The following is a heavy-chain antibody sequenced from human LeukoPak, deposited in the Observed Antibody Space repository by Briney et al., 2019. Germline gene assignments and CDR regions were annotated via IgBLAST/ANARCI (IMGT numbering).Heavy chain of an antibody. D-gene: IGHD6-19*01. J-gene: IGHJ4*02. CDR2: IYSGGST. Sequence: PGGSLRLSCAASGFTFSSYSMNWVRQAPGKGLEWVSVIYSGGSTYYADSVKGRFTISRDNSKNTLYLQMNSLRAEDTAVYYCARGVAVAARFDYWGQGTLVTVSS. CDR1: GFTFSSYS. CDR3: ARGVAVAARFDY. V-gene: IGHV3-66*01.